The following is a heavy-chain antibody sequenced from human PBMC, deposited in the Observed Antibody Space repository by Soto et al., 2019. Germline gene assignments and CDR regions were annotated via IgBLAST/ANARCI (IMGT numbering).Heavy chain of an antibody. D-gene: IGHD2-2*01. CDR2: ISWDSNDI. J-gene: IGHJ6*03. CDR1: GFTFDDYA. V-gene: IGHV3-9*01. Sequence: EVQLLESGGGLVQPGRSLRLSCAASGFTFDDYAMHWVRQAPGKGLEWVSGISWDSNDIGYADSVKGRFAISRDNAKNSLYLQLNSPRSEDTALYYCAKLGCSRPICALYDYEDVWGKGTTVTVSS. CDR3: AKLGCSRPICALYDYEDV.